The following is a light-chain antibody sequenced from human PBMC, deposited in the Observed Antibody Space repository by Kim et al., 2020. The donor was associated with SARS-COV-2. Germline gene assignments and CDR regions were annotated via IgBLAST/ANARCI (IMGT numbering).Light chain of an antibody. CDR2: DVS. V-gene: IGLV2-14*03. CDR3: SSYTSSSTLEV. CDR1: SGDVGGYNY. Sequence: QSITISCTGTSGDVGGYNYVAWYQQHPGKAPKLMIYDVSNRPSGVSNRFSGAKSGNTASLTISGLQAEDEADYYCSSYTSSSTLEVFGGGTQLTVL. J-gene: IGLJ2*01.